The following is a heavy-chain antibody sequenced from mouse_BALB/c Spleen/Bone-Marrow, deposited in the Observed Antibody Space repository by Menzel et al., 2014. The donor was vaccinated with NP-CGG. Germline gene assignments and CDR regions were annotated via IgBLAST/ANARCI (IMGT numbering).Heavy chain of an antibody. Sequence: EVQLVESGEGLVKPGGSLKLSCAASGFTFSSYAMSWVRQTPEKRLEWVATISSGGSYTYYPDSVKGRFTISRDNAKNTLYLQMSSLRSEDTAMHYCARHYYGSSYYFDYWGQGTTLTVSS. CDR1: GFTFSSYA. V-gene: IGHV5-9-3*01. CDR3: ARHYYGSSYYFDY. CDR2: ISSGGSYT. J-gene: IGHJ2*01. D-gene: IGHD1-1*01.